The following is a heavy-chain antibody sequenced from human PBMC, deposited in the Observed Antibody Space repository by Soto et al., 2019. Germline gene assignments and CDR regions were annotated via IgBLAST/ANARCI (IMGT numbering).Heavy chain of an antibody. V-gene: IGHV1-58*01. CDR2: IVVGSGNT. CDR1: GVTFTISA. Sequence: SVKVSCTASGVTFTISAVQWVRQARGQRLEWIGWIVVGSGNTNYAQKFQERVTITRDMSTSTAYMELSSLRSEDTAVYYCAAGNFVLLWFGEYYGMDVWGQGTTVTVSS. J-gene: IGHJ6*02. D-gene: IGHD3-10*01. CDR3: AAGNFVLLWFGEYYGMDV.